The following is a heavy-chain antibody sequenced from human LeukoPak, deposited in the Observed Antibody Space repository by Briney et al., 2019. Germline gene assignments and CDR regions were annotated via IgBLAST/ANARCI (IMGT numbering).Heavy chain of an antibody. CDR1: GFTFSTYA. Sequence: GGSLRLSCAASGFTFSTYAMSWVRQAPGKRLEWVSTISGNGGSTYYADSVKSRFTISRDNSKNTLYLQMNSLRAEDTAVYYCAKPPPDSSTWLFDYWGQGTLVTVSS. CDR2: ISGNGGST. D-gene: IGHD6-13*01. V-gene: IGHV3-23*01. J-gene: IGHJ4*02. CDR3: AKPPPDSSTWLFDY.